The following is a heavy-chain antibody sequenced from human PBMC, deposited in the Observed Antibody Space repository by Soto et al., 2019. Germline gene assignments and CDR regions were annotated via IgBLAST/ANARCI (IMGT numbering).Heavy chain of an antibody. CDR3: AQAGWLDPPFDY. CDR1: GLTFSRYA. J-gene: IGHJ4*02. Sequence: EVQVLESGGGLVQPGGSLRLSCAASGLTFSRYAMSWVRQAPGKGLEWVAAISGSGGSTYYADSVKGRFTISRDNSKNTLYLQMQSLRAEDTAVYYCAQAGWLDPPFDYWGQGTLVTVSS. CDR2: ISGSGGST. D-gene: IGHD6-19*01. V-gene: IGHV3-23*01.